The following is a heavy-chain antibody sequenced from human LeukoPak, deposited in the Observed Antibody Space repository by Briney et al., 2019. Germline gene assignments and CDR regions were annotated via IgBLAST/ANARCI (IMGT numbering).Heavy chain of an antibody. CDR3: AGAVITFGAPVAKGFDC. CDR2: IYYSGST. CDR1: GGSFSTYY. D-gene: IGHD3-16*01. Sequence: PSETLSPTSTVSGGSFSTYYWSWIRQPPGKGLEWIGYIYYSGSTDYNPSLKSRVTMSLDTPKTQFSLNLSSLTAADTALYYCAGAVITFGAPVAKGFDCWGQGTLVTVSS. J-gene: IGHJ4*02. V-gene: IGHV4-59*01.